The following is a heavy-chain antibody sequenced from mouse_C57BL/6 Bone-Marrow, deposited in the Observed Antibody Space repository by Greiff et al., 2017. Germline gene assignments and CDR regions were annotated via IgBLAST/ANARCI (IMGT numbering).Heavy chain of an antibody. V-gene: IGHV5-17*01. CDR1: GFTFSDYG. Sequence: EVQLQESGGGLVKPGGSLKLSCAASGFTFSDYGMHWVRQAPEKGLEWVAYISSGSSTIYYADTVKGRFTISRDNAKNTLFLQMTSLRSEDTAMYYCARGKGNYGYFDVWGTGTTVTVSS. J-gene: IGHJ1*03. CDR3: ARGKGNYGYFDV. CDR2: ISSGSSTI. D-gene: IGHD2-1*01.